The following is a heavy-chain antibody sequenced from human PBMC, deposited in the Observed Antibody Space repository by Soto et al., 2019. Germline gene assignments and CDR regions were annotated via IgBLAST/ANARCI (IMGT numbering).Heavy chain of an antibody. D-gene: IGHD2-21*02. CDR2: ISLYHHST. CDR1: GYTFTDFY. CDR3: ARELYSCGGDCPYYMDY. V-gene: IGHV1-46*01. J-gene: IGHJ4*02. Sequence: ASVKVSCKPSGYTFTDFYMHWVRQAPGQGLEWMGIISLYHHSTSYAQKFQGRLTVTADTSTTTVYMDLSSLTSEDSAVYWCARELYSCGGDCPYYMDYWGQGTLVTVSS.